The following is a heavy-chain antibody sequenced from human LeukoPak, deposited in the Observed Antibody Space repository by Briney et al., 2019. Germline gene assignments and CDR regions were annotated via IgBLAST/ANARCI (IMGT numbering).Heavy chain of an antibody. J-gene: IGHJ4*02. CDR1: GCRVRDNH. CDR3: VRNLRYCSDGSCSR. CDR2: IYNCDST. D-gene: IGHD2-15*01. Sequence: GGSLRLSCAAAGCRVRDNHMYWVRQAPGKGLELVSVIYNCDSTSYADSLKGKFTISIYNSQNTVSLQIDSLRVADPPVYFGVRNLRYCSDGSCSRWGEGTLVTVS. V-gene: IGHV3-66*01.